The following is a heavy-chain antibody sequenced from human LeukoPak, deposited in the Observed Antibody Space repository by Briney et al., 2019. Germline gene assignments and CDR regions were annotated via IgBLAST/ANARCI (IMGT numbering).Heavy chain of an antibody. Sequence: ASVKVSCKVSGYTLTELSMHWVRQAPGKGLEWMGGFDPEDGETIYAQKFQGRVTMTEHTSTDTAYMELSSLRSEDTAVYYCATGVAAGGSLTGWGQGTLVTVSS. V-gene: IGHV1-24*01. J-gene: IGHJ4*02. D-gene: IGHD6-13*01. CDR1: GYTLTELS. CDR2: FDPEDGET. CDR3: ATGVAAGGSLTG.